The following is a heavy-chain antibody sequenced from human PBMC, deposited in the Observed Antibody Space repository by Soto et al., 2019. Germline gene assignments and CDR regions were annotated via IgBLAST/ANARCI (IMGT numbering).Heavy chain of an antibody. J-gene: IGHJ4*02. V-gene: IGHV3-30*18. D-gene: IGHD6-6*01. CDR3: AKAKYSRDDY. Sequence: PGGSLRLSCAASGFTFSSYGMHWVRQAPGKGLEWVAVISYDGSNKYYADSVKGRFTISRDNSKNTLYLQMNSLRAEDTAVYYCAKAKYSRDDYWGQGTLVTVSS. CDR1: GFTFSSYG. CDR2: ISYDGSNK.